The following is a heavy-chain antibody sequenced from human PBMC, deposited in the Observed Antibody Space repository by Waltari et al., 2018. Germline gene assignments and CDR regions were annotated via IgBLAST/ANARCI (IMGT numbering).Heavy chain of an antibody. CDR1: GGTFSSYA. CDR2: IIPIFGTA. V-gene: IGHV1-69*05. CDR3: ARGRLELFTPTGYYYYMDV. D-gene: IGHD1-7*01. Sequence: QVQLVQSGAEVKKPGSSVKVSCKASGGTFSSYAISWVRQAPGQGLEWMGGIIPIFGTANYAQKFQGRVTITTDESTSTAYMELSSLRSEDTAVYYCARGRLELFTPTGYYYYMDVWGKGTTVTVSS. J-gene: IGHJ6*03.